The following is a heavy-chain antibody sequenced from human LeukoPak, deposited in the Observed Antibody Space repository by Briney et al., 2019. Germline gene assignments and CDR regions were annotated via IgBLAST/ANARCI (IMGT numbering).Heavy chain of an antibody. J-gene: IGHJ4*02. D-gene: IGHD3-3*01. CDR3: ARHPRPYYDFWSDPYFEY. V-gene: IGHV4-38-2*01. CDR2: IYHSGST. Sequence: SETLSLTCAVSCFSISSGYYGGLIRQPPGKGLEWIGSIYHSGSTYYNPSLKSRVTISVDTSKNQFSLKLSSVTAAETAVYYCARHPRPYYDFWSDPYFEYWRGGTMVTVSS. CDR1: CFSISSGYY.